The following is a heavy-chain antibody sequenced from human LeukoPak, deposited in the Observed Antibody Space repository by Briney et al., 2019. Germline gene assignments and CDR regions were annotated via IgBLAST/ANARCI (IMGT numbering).Heavy chain of an antibody. CDR1: GFTVSSNY. CDR3: ARDVAVAGFDY. V-gene: IGHV3-21*01. Sequence: PGGSLRLSCAASGFTVSSNYMSWVRQAPGEGLEWVSFISSSSTYIYYADSMKGRFTISRDNAKNSLYLQMASLRAEDTAVYYCARDVAVAGFDYWGQGTLVTVSS. J-gene: IGHJ4*02. D-gene: IGHD6-19*01. CDR2: ISSSSTYI.